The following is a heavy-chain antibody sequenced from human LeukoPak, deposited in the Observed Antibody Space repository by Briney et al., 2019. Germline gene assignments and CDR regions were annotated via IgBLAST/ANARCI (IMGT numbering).Heavy chain of an antibody. CDR1: GGSISSSSYY. V-gene: IGHV4-39*01. J-gene: IGHJ4*02. D-gene: IGHD6-13*01. CDR3: ASYIATAGRRNLDY. Sequence: SETLSLTCTVSGGSISSSSYYWGWIRQPPGKGLEWIGSIYYSGNTYYNPSLKSRVTISVDTSKNQFSLKLSSVTAADAAVYYCASYIATAGRRNLDYWGQGTLVTVSS. CDR2: IYYSGNT.